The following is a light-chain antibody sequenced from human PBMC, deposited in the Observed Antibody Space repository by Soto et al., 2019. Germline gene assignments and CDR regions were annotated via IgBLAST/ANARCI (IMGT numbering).Light chain of an antibody. J-gene: IGKJ5*01. Sequence: EFVLTQSPGTLSLSPGERTTLSCRASQTVRNNYLAWYQQKPGQAPTLLIYDASNRATGIPARFIGSGSGTDCTLTISSLEPEDVAVYYCQQRSNWPITFGQGTRLEIK. CDR3: QQRSNWPIT. CDR2: DAS. CDR1: QTVRNNY. V-gene: IGKV3-11*01.